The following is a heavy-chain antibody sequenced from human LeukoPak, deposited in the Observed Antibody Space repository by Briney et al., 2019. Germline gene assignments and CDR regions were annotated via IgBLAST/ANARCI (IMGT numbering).Heavy chain of an antibody. V-gene: IGHV4-59*01. CDR3: ARGPDYYDSSGYYPNLWFDL. CDR1: GGSISSYY. CDR2: IYYSGST. D-gene: IGHD3-22*01. J-gene: IGHJ2*01. Sequence: SETLSLICTVSGGSISSYYWSWIRQPPGKGLEWIGYIYYSGSTNYNPSLKSRVTISVDTSKNQFSLKLSSVTAADTAVYYCARGPDYYDSSGYYPNLWFDLWGRGTLVTVSS.